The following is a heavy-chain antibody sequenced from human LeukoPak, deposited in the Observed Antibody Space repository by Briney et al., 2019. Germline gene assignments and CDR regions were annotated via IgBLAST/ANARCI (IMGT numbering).Heavy chain of an antibody. CDR3: ARLPTITFFDY. D-gene: IGHD5-12*01. V-gene: IGHV4-39*01. CDR1: GGSISSSSFY. CDR2: IYYSGST. J-gene: IGHJ4*02. Sequence: SETLSLTCTVSGGSISSSSFYWGWIRQPPGRGLEWIGSIYYSGSTSYNPSLKRRVTISVDTSKNQFSLKLSSVTAADTAVYYCARLPTITFFDYWGQGTLVTVSS.